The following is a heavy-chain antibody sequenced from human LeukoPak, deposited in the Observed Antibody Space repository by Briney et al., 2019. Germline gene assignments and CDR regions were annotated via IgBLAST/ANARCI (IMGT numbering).Heavy chain of an antibody. V-gene: IGHV1-18*01. D-gene: IGHD4-17*01. CDR2: IGAYNGDA. CDR3: TRDRGYGDDSFDP. J-gene: IGHJ5*02. Sequence: ASVKVSCKTSGYTFTSNGISWVRQAPGQGLEWMGWIGAYNGDANYARMVRDRVTMTTDRSTSTAYMELRSLRSDDTAVYYCTRDRGYGDDSFDPWGQGTLVSVSS. CDR1: GYTFTSNG.